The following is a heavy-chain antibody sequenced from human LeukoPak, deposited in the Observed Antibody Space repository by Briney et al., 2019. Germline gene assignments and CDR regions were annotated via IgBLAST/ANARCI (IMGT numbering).Heavy chain of an antibody. CDR2: ISAYNGNT. CDR3: ARGTLKSIGFGELDSGEFDY. V-gene: IGHV1-18*01. Sequence: AASVKVSCKASGYTFTSYGISWVRQAPGQGLEWMGWISAYNGNTNYAQKLQGRVTMTTDTSTSTAYMELRSLRSDDTAVYYCARGTLKSIGFGELDSGEFDYWGQGTLVTVSS. J-gene: IGHJ4*02. D-gene: IGHD3-10*01. CDR1: GYTFTSYG.